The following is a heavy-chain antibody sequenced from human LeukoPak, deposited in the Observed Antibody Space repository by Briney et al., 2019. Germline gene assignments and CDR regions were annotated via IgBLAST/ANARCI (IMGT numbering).Heavy chain of an antibody. Sequence: PGGSLRLSCAASGFTFSSYAMHWVRQAPGKGLEWVAVISYDGSNKYYADSVKGRFTISRDNAKNSLYLQMDSLRAEDTAVYYCARDFGLPSFPPTEYYLDYWGQGTLVTVSS. CDR3: ARDFGLPSFPPTEYYLDY. V-gene: IGHV3-30-3*01. CDR1: GFTFSSYA. CDR2: ISYDGSNK. D-gene: IGHD2-2*01. J-gene: IGHJ4*02.